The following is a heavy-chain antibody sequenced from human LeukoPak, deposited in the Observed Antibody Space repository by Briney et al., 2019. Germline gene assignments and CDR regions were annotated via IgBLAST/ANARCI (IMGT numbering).Heavy chain of an antibody. V-gene: IGHV4-59*13. D-gene: IGHD7-27*01. CDR1: SGSISSYY. CDR2: IYYSGTT. Sequence: SETLSLTCTVSSGSISSYYWSWIRQTPGKELEWIGYIYYSGTTNYNPSLNSRVTISLDPSNKQLSLTLSSVTAEDTAVYYCASLELIGEKRGAFHTWGQGTMVTVSS. CDR3: ASLELIGEKRGAFHT. J-gene: IGHJ3*02.